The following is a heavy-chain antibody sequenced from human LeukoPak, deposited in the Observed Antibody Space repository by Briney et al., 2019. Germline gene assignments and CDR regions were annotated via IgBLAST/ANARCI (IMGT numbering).Heavy chain of an antibody. J-gene: IGHJ4*02. CDR3: ARGTEAYYDSSSYYSY. CDR2: TNWNGGST. CDR1: GFTFDDYG. Sequence: PGGSLRLSCVASGFTFDDYGMGWVRQVPGKGLEWISGTNWNGGSTGYADSVKGRFTISRDNAKNSLYLQMNSLRAEDTALYYCARGTEAYYDSSSYYSYWGQGTLVTVSS. V-gene: IGHV3-20*04. D-gene: IGHD3-22*01.